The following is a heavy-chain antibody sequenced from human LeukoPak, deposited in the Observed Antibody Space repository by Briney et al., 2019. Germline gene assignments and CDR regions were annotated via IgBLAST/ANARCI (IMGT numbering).Heavy chain of an antibody. D-gene: IGHD6-19*01. V-gene: IGHV3-20*04. Sequence: GGSLRLSCAASGFTFSSYSMNWVRQAPGKGLEWVSGITWNGVSTGYADSVKGRFTISRDNAKNSLYLQMNSLRVEDTAVYYCARDRSGWSPHDFWGQGTLVTVSS. CDR2: ITWNGVST. CDR1: GFTFSSYS. CDR3: ARDRSGWSPHDF. J-gene: IGHJ4*02.